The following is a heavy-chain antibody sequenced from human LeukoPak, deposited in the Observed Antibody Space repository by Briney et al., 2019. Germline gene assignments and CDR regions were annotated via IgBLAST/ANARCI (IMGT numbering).Heavy chain of an antibody. J-gene: IGHJ4*02. Sequence: GGSLRLSCAASGFTFSSYAMSWVRQAPGKGLEWVSAISGSGGSTSYADSVKGRFTISRDNSKNTQYLQMNSLRAEDTAVYYCAKPIRIGFGDYWGQGTLVTVSS. D-gene: IGHD3-22*01. CDR3: AKPIRIGFGDY. CDR2: ISGSGGST. V-gene: IGHV3-23*01. CDR1: GFTFSSYA.